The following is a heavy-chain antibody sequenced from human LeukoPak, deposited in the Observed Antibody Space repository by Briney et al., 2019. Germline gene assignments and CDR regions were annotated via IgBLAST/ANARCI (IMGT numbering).Heavy chain of an antibody. Sequence: GGSLRLSCAASGFTFSSYAMHWVRQAPGKGLEWVAVISYDGSNKYYADSVKGRFTISRDNSKNTLYLQMNSLRAEDTAVYYCARGLYSSSSIFDYWGQGTLVTVSS. CDR1: GFTFSSYA. CDR2: ISYDGSNK. D-gene: IGHD6-6*01. V-gene: IGHV3-30-3*01. CDR3: ARGLYSSSSIFDY. J-gene: IGHJ4*02.